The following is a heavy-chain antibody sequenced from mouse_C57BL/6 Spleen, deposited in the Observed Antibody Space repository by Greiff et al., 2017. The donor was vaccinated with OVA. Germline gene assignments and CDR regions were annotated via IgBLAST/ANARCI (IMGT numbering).Heavy chain of an antibody. D-gene: IGHD1-1*01. Sequence: EVKLMESGGGLVQPGGSLKLSCAASGFTFSDYGMAWVRQAPRKGPEWVAFISNLAYSIYYADTVTGRFTISRENAKNTLYLEMSSLRSEDTAMYYCARHRDITTVRDAYWGQGTLVTVSA. CDR2: ISNLAYSI. CDR3: ARHRDITTVRDAY. J-gene: IGHJ3*01. CDR1: GFTFSDYG. V-gene: IGHV5-15*01.